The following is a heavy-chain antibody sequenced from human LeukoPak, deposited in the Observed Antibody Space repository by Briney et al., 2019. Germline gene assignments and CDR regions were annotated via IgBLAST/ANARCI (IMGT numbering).Heavy chain of an antibody. CDR3: ASAIVGATVGAFDI. CDR1: GGTFSSYG. J-gene: IGHJ3*02. Sequence: ASVKVSCKAPGGTFSSYGISWVRQAPGQGLEWMGWISAYNGNTNYAQKLQGRVTMTTDTSTSAAYMELRSLRSDDTAVYYCASAIVGATVGAFDIWGQGTMVTVSS. V-gene: IGHV1-18*01. D-gene: IGHD1-26*01. CDR2: ISAYNGNT.